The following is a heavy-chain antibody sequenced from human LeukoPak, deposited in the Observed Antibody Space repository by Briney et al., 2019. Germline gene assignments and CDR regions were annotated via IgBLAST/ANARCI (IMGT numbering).Heavy chain of an antibody. CDR3: ARVRAYYYGSGSYYISGYYYYMDV. CDR2: FNHSGST. J-gene: IGHJ6*03. D-gene: IGHD3-10*01. CDR1: GGSFSGYS. V-gene: IGHV4-34*01. Sequence: PSETLSLNCAVYGGSFSGYSWTWIRQPPGKGLEWIGEFNHSGSTNYNPSLKSRVTISVDTSKNQFSLKLSSVTAADTAVYYCARVRAYYYGSGSYYISGYYYYMDVWGKGTTVTVSS.